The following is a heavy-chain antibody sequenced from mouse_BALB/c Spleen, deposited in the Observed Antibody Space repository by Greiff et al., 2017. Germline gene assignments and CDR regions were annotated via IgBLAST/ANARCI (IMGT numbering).Heavy chain of an antibody. CDR3: AREGVYYGYVNYYAKDY. Sequence: EVQLQQSGPELVKPGASVKMSCKASGYTFTSYVMHWVKQKPGQGLEWIGYINPYNDGTKYNEKFKGKATLTSDKSSSTAYMELSSLTSEDSAVYYCAREGVYYGYVNYYAKDYWGQGTSVTVSS. D-gene: IGHD1-2*01. J-gene: IGHJ4*01. CDR1: GYTFTSYV. V-gene: IGHV1-14*01. CDR2: INPYNDGT.